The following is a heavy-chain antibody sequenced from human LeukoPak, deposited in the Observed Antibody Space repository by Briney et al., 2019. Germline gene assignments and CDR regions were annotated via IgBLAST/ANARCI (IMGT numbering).Heavy chain of an antibody. CDR3: ARSPFSLRFLEWFLDY. CDR1: GDSISYHY. J-gene: IGHJ4*02. D-gene: IGHD3-3*01. Sequence: SETLSLTCTVSGDSISYHYWSWIRQPAGKGLEWIGRIYTSGSTNYNPSLKSRVTMSVDTSKNQFSLKLSSVTASDTAVYYCARSPFSLRFLEWFLDYWGQGTLVTVSS. CDR2: IYTSGST. V-gene: IGHV4-4*07.